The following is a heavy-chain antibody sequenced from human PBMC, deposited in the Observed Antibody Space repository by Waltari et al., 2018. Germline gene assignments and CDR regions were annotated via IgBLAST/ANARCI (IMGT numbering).Heavy chain of an antibody. CDR1: GYTFTDYY. CDR3: ATMIDLGSYYKRFDP. J-gene: IGHJ5*02. Sequence: EVQLVQSGAEVKKPGATVKISRKASGYTFTDYYMHWVQQAPGKGLEWMGRVDPEDGETIYAEKFQGRVTITADTSTDTAYMELSSLRSEDTAVYYCATMIDLGSYYKRFDPWGQGTLVTVSS. CDR2: VDPEDGET. V-gene: IGHV1-69-2*01. D-gene: IGHD3-10*01.